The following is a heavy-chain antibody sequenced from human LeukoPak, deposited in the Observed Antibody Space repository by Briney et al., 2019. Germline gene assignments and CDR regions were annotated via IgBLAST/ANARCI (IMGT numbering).Heavy chain of an antibody. CDR1: GGSISSNNW. Sequence: SGTLSLTCAVSGGSISSNNWWGWVRQPPGKGLEWIGEIYHSGSPNYNPSLKSRVTISVDTSKNQFSLKLSSVTAADTAVYYCARDNYDILTEGWFDPWGQGTLVTVSS. V-gene: IGHV4-4*02. J-gene: IGHJ5*02. D-gene: IGHD3-9*01. CDR3: ARDNYDILTEGWFDP. CDR2: IYHSGSP.